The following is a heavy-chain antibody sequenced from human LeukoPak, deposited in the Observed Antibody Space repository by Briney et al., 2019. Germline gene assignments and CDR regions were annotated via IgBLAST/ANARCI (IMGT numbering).Heavy chain of an antibody. J-gene: IGHJ4*02. Sequence: PSETLSLTCTVSGGSISSYYWSWIRQPAGKGLEWIGRICTSGSTNYNPSLKSRVTMSVDTSKNQFSLKLSSVTAADTAVYSCARSYSSSPFEYWGQRTLVTVSS. CDR1: GGSISSYY. CDR3: ARSYSSSPFEY. CDR2: ICTSGST. V-gene: IGHV4-4*07. D-gene: IGHD6-6*01.